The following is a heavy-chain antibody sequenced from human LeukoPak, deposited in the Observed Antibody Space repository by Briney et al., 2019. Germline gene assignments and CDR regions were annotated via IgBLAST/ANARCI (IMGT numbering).Heavy chain of an antibody. D-gene: IGHD4-23*01. J-gene: IGHJ4*02. V-gene: IGHV3-30*02. Sequence: PGGSLRLSCAASGFTFSSYGMHWVRQAPGKGLEWVAFIRYDGSNKYYGDSVKGRFTISRDNSKNTLYLQMNSLRAEDTAVYYCAIGPLYYGGNSPVDYWGRGTLVTVSS. CDR1: GFTFSSYG. CDR2: IRYDGSNK. CDR3: AIGPLYYGGNSPVDY.